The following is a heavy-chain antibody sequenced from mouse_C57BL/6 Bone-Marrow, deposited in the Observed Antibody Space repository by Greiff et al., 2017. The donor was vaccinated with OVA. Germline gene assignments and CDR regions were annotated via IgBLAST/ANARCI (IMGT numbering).Heavy chain of an antibody. CDR3: ARGHLRPYYFDY. CDR1: GYTFTDYY. V-gene: IGHV1-76*01. CDR2: IYPGSGNT. Sequence: QVHVKQSGAELVRPGASVKLSCKASGYTFTDYYINWVKQRPGQGLEWIARIYPGSGNTYYNEKFKGKATLTAEKSSSTAYMQLSSLTSEDSAVYFCARGHLRPYYFDYWGQGTTLTVSS. J-gene: IGHJ2*01. D-gene: IGHD1-2*01.